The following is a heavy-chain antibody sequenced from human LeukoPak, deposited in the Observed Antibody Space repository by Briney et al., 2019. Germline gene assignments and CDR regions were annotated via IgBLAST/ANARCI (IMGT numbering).Heavy chain of an antibody. D-gene: IGHD4-17*01. CDR2: ISSSSSYI. Sequence: GSLRLSCAASGFTFSSYSMNCVRQAPGKGLEWVSSISSSSSYIYYADSVKGRFTISRDNAKNSLYLQMNSLRAEDTAVYYCARGHDYGDYGGYWGQGTLVTVSS. J-gene: IGHJ4*02. CDR3: ARGHDYGDYGGY. CDR1: GFTFSSYS. V-gene: IGHV3-21*01.